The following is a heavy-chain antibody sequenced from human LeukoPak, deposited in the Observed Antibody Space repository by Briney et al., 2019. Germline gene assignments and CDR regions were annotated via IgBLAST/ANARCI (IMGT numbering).Heavy chain of an antibody. D-gene: IGHD3-10*01. CDR1: GFTFSSYG. J-gene: IGHJ4*02. V-gene: IGHV3-33*01. CDR2: IWYDGSHK. CDR3: ARDLLLWFGELTGDSDY. Sequence: RGSLCHSPAASGFTFSSYGMHWVRQAPGKGLEWVADIWYDGSHKYYADSVKGRFTISTDNSKNTLHLQMHSLRAEDTAVYYCARDLLLWFGELTGDSDYWGQGTLVTVSS.